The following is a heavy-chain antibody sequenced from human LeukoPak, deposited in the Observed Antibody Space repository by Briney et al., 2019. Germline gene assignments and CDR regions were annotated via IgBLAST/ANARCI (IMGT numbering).Heavy chain of an antibody. D-gene: IGHD3-22*01. Sequence: ASVTVSCKASGYTFTSYDINWVRQAAGQGLEWMGWMNPNSGNTVYAQKFQGRVTMTRNTSISTAYMELSSLRSEDTAVYYCARNTYYYDSSGYYYGYWGQGTLVTVSS. CDR2: MNPNSGNT. J-gene: IGHJ4*02. V-gene: IGHV1-8*02. CDR1: GYTFTSYD. CDR3: ARNTYYYDSSGYYYGY.